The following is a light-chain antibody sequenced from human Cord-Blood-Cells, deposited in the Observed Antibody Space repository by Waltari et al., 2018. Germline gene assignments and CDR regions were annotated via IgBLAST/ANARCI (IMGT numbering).Light chain of an antibody. V-gene: IGKV3-20*01. CDR3: QQYGSS. CDR1: QSVGSSH. CDR2: GAS. J-gene: IGKJ4*01. Sequence: EIVLTQSPGPLSLSPGERATLSCRASQSVGSSHLAWYQQKPGQAPRLLIYGASSRATGIPDRFSGSGSGTDFTLTISRLEPEDFAVYYCQQYGSSFGGGTKVEIK.